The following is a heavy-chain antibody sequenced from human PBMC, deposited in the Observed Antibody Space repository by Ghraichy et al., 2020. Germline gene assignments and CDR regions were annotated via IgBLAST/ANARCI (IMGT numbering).Heavy chain of an antibody. CDR1: GGSISSGGYY. CDR2: IYYSGST. Sequence: SETLSLTCTVSGGSISSGGYYWSWIRQHPGKGLEWIGYIYYSGSTYYNPSLKSRVTISVDTSKNQFSLKLSSVTAADTAVYYCAREIELYAYFDYWGQGTLVTVSS. D-gene: IGHD2-8*01. V-gene: IGHV4-31*03. CDR3: AREIELYAYFDY. J-gene: IGHJ4*02.